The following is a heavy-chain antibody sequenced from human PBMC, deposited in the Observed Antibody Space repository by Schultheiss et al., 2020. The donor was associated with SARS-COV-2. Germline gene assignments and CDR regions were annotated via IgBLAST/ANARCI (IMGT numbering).Heavy chain of an antibody. Sequence: SETLSLTCTVSGGSISSCGYYWSWIRQHPGKGLEWIGYIYYSGSTYYNPSLKSRVTISVDTSKNQFSLKLSSVTAADTAVYYCAGSGDYLGWFDPWGQGTLVTVSS. V-gene: IGHV4-31*03. CDR1: GGSISSCGYY. CDR3: AGSGDYLGWFDP. J-gene: IGHJ5*02. CDR2: IYYSGST. D-gene: IGHD4-17*01.